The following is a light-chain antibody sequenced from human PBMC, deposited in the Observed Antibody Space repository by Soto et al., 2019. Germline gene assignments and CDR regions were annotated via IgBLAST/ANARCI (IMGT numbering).Light chain of an antibody. Sequence: QPVLTQPPSVSAAPGQKVTISCSGSSSNIGNNYVSWYQQLPGTAPKLLIYENNKRPSGIPDRFSGSKSGKSATLGITGLQTGDEADYYCGTWDSSLSAVFGGGTKLTVL. J-gene: IGLJ2*01. CDR1: SSNIGNNY. V-gene: IGLV1-51*02. CDR3: GTWDSSLSAV. CDR2: ENN.